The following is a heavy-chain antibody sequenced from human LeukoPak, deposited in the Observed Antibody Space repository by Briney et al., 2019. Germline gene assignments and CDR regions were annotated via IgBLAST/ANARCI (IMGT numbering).Heavy chain of an antibody. CDR1: GYTFTGYY. D-gene: IGHD3-10*01. J-gene: IGHJ1*01. CDR3: ARGGSITMVRGVIKYFQH. V-gene: IGHV1-2*04. Sequence: ASVKVSCKASGYTFTGYYMHWVRQAPGQRLEWMGWINPNSGGTNYAQKLQGWVTMTRDTSISTAYMELSRLRSDDTAVYYCARGGSITMVRGVIKYFQHWGQGTLVTVSS. CDR2: INPNSGGT.